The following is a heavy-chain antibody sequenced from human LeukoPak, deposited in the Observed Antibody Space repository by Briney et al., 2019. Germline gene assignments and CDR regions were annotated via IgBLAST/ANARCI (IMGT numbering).Heavy chain of an antibody. V-gene: IGHV3-30*02. CDR3: AKDIRYSSGWYSGGDY. CDR2: IRYDGSNK. J-gene: IGHJ4*02. D-gene: IGHD6-19*01. Sequence: GGSLRLSCAASGFTFSSYGMHWVRQAPGKGLEWVAFIRYDGSNKYYADSVKGRFTISRDNSKNTLYLQMNSLRAEDTAVYYCAKDIRYSSGWYSGGDYWGQGTLVTVSS. CDR1: GFTFSSYG.